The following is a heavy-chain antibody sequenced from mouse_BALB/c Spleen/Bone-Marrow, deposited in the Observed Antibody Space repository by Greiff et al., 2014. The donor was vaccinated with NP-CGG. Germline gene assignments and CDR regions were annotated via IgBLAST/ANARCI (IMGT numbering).Heavy chain of an antibody. Sequence: EVQLQESGGGLVQPGGSLRLSCATSGFTLTDYYMSWVRQPPGKALEWLGLIRNKANGYTAEYSASVKGRFTISRDNSQSILYLQMNTLRAEDSATYYCAREGVYYGNPYWYFDVRGAGTTVTVSS. CDR3: AREGVYYGNPYWYFDV. D-gene: IGHD2-1*01. CDR2: IRNKANGYTA. J-gene: IGHJ1*01. V-gene: IGHV7-3*02. CDR1: GFTLTDYY.